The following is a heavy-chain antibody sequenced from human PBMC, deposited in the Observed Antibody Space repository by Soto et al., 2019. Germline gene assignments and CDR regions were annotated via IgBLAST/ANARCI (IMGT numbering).Heavy chain of an antibody. Sequence: QLQLQESGPGLVKPSETLSLTCTVSGGSISSSSYYWGWIRQPPGKGLEWIGSIYYSGSTYYNPSLKSRVTISVDTSKNQFSLKLSSVTAADTAVYYCARQHDYGDSALLLFDYWGQGTLVTVSS. V-gene: IGHV4-39*01. J-gene: IGHJ4*02. CDR2: IYYSGST. CDR1: GGSISSSSYY. D-gene: IGHD4-17*01. CDR3: ARQHDYGDSALLLFDY.